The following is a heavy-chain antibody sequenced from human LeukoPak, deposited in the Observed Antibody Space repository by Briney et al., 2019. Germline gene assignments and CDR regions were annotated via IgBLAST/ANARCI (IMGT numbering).Heavy chain of an antibody. Sequence: PGRSLRLSCSASGFTFSSYAMSWVRQAPGKGLEWVSAISGSGGSTYYADSVKGRFTISRDNSKNTLYLQMNSLRAEDTAVYYCAKDGGTYYYYGSSGDDAFDIWGQGTMVTVSS. D-gene: IGHD3-22*01. V-gene: IGHV3-23*01. J-gene: IGHJ3*02. CDR2: ISGSGGST. CDR3: AKDGGTYYYYGSSGDDAFDI. CDR1: GFTFSSYA.